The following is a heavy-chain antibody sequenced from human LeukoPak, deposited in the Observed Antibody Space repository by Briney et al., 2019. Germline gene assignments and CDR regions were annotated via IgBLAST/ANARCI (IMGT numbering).Heavy chain of an antibody. CDR1: GFTFSSYS. V-gene: IGHV3-21*01. D-gene: IGHD3-3*01. CDR2: ISSSSSYI. J-gene: IGHJ5*02. Sequence: GGSLRLSCAASGFTFSSYSMNWVRQAPGKGLEWVSSISSSSSYIYYADSVKGRFTISRDNAKNSLYLQMNSLRAEDTAVYYCARDPTSDSITIFGVASNWFDPWGRGTLVTVSS. CDR3: ARDPTSDSITIFGVASNWFDP.